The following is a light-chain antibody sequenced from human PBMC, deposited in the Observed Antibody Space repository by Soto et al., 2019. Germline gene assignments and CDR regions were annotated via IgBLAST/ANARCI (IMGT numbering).Light chain of an antibody. CDR1: QSVNSN. CDR2: VAS. Sequence: EIVMTQSPVTLSVSPGERATLSRRASQSVNSNLAWYQQKPGQAPRLLIYVASTRATDIPARFSGSGSGTEFTLTISSLQSEDFAVYYCQQYNKWPLTFGGGTKVEIK. J-gene: IGKJ4*01. V-gene: IGKV3-15*01. CDR3: QQYNKWPLT.